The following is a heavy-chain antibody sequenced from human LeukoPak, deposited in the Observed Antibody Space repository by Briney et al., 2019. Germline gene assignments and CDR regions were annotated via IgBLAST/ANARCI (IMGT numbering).Heavy chain of an antibody. Sequence: GGSLRLSCAASGFTFSSYGMHWVRQAPGKGLEWVAFIRYDGSNKYYADSVKGRFTISRDNSKNTLYLQMNSLRAEDTAVYYCAKASSVYKLYCYYYMDVWAKGPRSPSP. CDR3: AKASSVYKLYCYYYMDV. D-gene: IGHD3-22*01. CDR1: GFTFSSYG. CDR2: IRYDGSNK. V-gene: IGHV3-30*02. J-gene: IGHJ6*03.